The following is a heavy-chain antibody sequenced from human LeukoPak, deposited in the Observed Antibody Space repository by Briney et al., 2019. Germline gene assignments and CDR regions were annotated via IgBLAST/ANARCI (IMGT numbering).Heavy chain of an antibody. V-gene: IGHV4-61*02. Sequence: TLSLTCTGYGGTIFCVRCERSSLRKPPGKRLECIGRIYTRGSTNYNPSLKSRVTISVDTSKNQFSLKLSSVTAADTAVYYCARVPLTDGSGSYYKRDIYYYYGMDVWGQGTTVTVSS. CDR1: GGTIFCVRCE. CDR3: ARVPLTDGSGSYYKRDIYYYYGMDV. CDR2: IYTRGST. J-gene: IGHJ6*02. D-gene: IGHD3-10*01.